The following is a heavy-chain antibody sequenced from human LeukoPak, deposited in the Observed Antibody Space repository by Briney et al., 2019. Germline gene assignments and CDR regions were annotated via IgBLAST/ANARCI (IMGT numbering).Heavy chain of an antibody. J-gene: IGHJ6*02. D-gene: IGHD1-1*01. Sequence: SETLSLTCAVYGGSFSDYYWTWIRQPPGKGLEWIGEISHGGSTNYKASLKSRVTISVDTSKNQFSLKLSSVTAADTAVYYCARDRVQLERLTMDVWGQGTTVTVSS. V-gene: IGHV4-34*01. CDR3: ARDRVQLERLTMDV. CDR2: ISHGGST. CDR1: GGSFSDYY.